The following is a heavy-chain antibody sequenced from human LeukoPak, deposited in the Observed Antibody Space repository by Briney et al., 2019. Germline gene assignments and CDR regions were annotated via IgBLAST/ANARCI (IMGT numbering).Heavy chain of an antibody. CDR2: INHSGST. CDR1: GGSISSYY. V-gene: IGHV4-59*01. D-gene: IGHD5-24*01. Sequence: SETLSLTCTVSGGSISSYYWSWIRQPPGKGLEWIGEINHSGSTNYSPSLKSRVSILVDTSKNQFSLRLSSVTAADTAVYYCARSGGDRVEMPTIIDYWGQGTLVTVSS. CDR3: ARSGGDRVEMPTIIDY. J-gene: IGHJ4*02.